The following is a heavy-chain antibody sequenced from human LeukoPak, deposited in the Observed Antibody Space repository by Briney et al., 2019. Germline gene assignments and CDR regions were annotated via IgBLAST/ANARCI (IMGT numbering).Heavy chain of an antibody. V-gene: IGHV1-2*06. CDR1: GYTFTGYY. J-gene: IGHJ4*02. CDR3: ARLRGNYYRAFDY. Sequence: ASVKVSCKASGYTFTGYYMHWVRQAPGQGLEWMGRINPNSGGTNYAQKFQGRVTMTRDTSISTAYMELSRLRSDDTAVYYCARLRGNYYRAFDYWGQGTLVTVSS. D-gene: IGHD1-26*01. CDR2: INPNSGGT.